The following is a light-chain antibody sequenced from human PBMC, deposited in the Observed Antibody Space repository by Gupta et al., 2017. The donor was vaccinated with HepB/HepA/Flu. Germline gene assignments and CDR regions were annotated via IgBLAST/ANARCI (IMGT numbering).Light chain of an antibody. J-gene: IGKJ2*01. CDR2: GAS. V-gene: IGKV3-15*01. CDR3: EQDNTWPFT. Sequence: EIVMTQSPATLSVSPGERATLSCRASQSVNSNYLAWYQQKPGQAPRLLLYGASARGTGIPARFSGSGSGTEFTLTITSLQSEDFAVYYCEQDNTWPFTFGQGTKLEMK. CDR1: QSVNSN.